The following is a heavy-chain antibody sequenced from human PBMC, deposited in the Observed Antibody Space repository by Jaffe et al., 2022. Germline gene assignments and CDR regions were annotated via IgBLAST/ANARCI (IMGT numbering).Heavy chain of an antibody. V-gene: IGHV4-59*11. CDR1: GGSINTHS. Sequence: QEQLQESGPGLAKPSETLSLTCTVSGGSINTHSWNWIRQSPGKGLEWIGNIYYTGNTNYNPSLQSRVTISVDTSKDQFSLNLRSVTAADTAVYYCAKGHAFDIWGQGTWVTVSS. CDR2: IYYTGNT. CDR3: AKGHAFDI. J-gene: IGHJ3*02.